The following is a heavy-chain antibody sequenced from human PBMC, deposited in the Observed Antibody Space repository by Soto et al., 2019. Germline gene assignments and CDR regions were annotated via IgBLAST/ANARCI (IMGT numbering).Heavy chain of an antibody. CDR3: ASRDQATSADD. V-gene: IGHV4-4*02. CDR2: IYRTGST. D-gene: IGHD1-1*01. CDR1: GGSFTSNNW. Sequence: LSLTCAVSGGSFTSNNWWTWVRQPPGQGLEWIGEIYRTGSTNYNPSLKSRVTISLDKSENQFSLKVTSLTAADTAVYYCASRDQATSADDWGQGTLVTVT. J-gene: IGHJ4*02.